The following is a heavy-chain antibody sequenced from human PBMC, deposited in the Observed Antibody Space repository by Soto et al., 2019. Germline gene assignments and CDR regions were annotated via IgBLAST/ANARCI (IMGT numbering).Heavy chain of an antibody. Sequence: GGSLRLSCAASGFTFSSYWMSWVRQAPGKGLEWVANIKQDGSEKYYVDSVKGRFTISRDNAKNSLYLQMNSLRAEDTAVYYCAREVKGGSGSYFAVRAFDIWGQGTMVTVSS. CDR3: AREVKGGSGSYFAVRAFDI. CDR2: IKQDGSEK. V-gene: IGHV3-7*01. J-gene: IGHJ3*02. CDR1: GFTFSSYW. D-gene: IGHD3-10*01.